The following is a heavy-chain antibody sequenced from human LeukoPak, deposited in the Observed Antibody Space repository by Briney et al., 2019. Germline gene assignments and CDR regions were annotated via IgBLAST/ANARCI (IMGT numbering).Heavy chain of an antibody. D-gene: IGHD2-21*01. CDR3: ARGPRLTPASRE. CDR2: FDPEDGET. CDR1: GYTLTELS. V-gene: IGHV1-24*01. J-gene: IGHJ4*02. Sequence: ASVKVSCKVSGYTLTELSMHWVRQAPGKGLEWMGGFDPEDGETIYAQKFQGRVTMTEDTSTDTAYMELSSLRSEDTAVYYCARGPRLTPASREWGQGTLVTVSS.